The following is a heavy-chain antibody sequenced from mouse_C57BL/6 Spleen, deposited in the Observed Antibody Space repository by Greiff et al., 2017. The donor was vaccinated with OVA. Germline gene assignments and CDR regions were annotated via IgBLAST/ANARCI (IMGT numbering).Heavy chain of an antibody. Sequence: QVQLQQSGAKLVMPGASVKLSCKASGYTFTSYWMHWVKQRPGQGLEWIGEIDPSDSYTNYNQKFKGKSTLTVDKSSSTAYMQLSSLTSEDSAVYYWARGLYYGQSHYYAMDYWGQGTSVTVSS. J-gene: IGHJ4*01. CDR1: GYTFTSYW. V-gene: IGHV1-69*01. CDR3: ARGLYYGQSHYYAMDY. CDR2: IDPSDSYT. D-gene: IGHD1-2*01.